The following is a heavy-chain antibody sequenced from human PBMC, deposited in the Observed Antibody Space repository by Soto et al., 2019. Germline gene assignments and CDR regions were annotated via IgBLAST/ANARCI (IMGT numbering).Heavy chain of an antibody. Sequence: PGGSLRLSCAASGFTFSSYSMNWVRQAPGKGLEWVSSISSSSSYIYYADSVKGRFTISRDNAKNSLYLQMNSLRAEDTAVYYCARGRSGGYYYYYYMGVWGKGTTVTVSS. D-gene: IGHD6-19*01. V-gene: IGHV3-21*01. CDR3: ARGRSGGYYYYYYMGV. CDR2: ISSSSSYI. J-gene: IGHJ6*03. CDR1: GFTFSSYS.